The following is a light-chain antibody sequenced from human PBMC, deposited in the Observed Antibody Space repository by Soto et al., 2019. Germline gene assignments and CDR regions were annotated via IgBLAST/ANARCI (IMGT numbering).Light chain of an antibody. CDR3: SSYTSISTQV. CDR2: DVS. J-gene: IGLJ1*01. Sequence: QSALTQPASVSGSPGQSITISCTGTSSDVGGYNYVSWYQQHPGKAPKLMIYDVSNRPSGVSNRFSGSKSGNTASLTISGLQAEDEADYYCSSYTSISTQVSGTGTKVTVL. CDR1: SSDVGGYNY. V-gene: IGLV2-14*01.